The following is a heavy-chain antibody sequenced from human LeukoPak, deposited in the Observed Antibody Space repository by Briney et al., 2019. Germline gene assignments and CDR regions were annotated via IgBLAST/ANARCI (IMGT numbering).Heavy chain of an antibody. J-gene: IGHJ4*02. Sequence: GGSLRLSCAASGFTFSSYGMHWVRQAPGKGLEWVAFIRYGGSNKYYADSVKGRFTISRDNSKNTLSLQMNSLRAEDTAVYYCARGWGCSGGTCYFDYWGQGTLVTVSS. CDR1: GFTFSSYG. CDR2: IRYGGSNK. CDR3: ARGWGCSGGTCYFDY. D-gene: IGHD2-15*01. V-gene: IGHV3-30*02.